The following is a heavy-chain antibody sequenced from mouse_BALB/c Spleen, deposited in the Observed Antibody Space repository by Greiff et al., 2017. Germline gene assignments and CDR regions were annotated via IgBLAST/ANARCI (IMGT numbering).Heavy chain of an antibody. V-gene: IGHV1S34*01. CDR3: ARSGGYEDYAMDY. CDR2: ISCYNGAT. J-gene: IGHJ4*01. D-gene: IGHD2-2*01. Sequence: LVKTGASVTLSCKASGYSFTGYYMHWVKQSHGKSLAWIGYISCYNGATSYNQKFKGKATFTVDTSSSTAYMQFNSLTSEDSAVYYCARSGGYEDYAMDYWGQGTSVTVSS. CDR1: GYSFTGYY.